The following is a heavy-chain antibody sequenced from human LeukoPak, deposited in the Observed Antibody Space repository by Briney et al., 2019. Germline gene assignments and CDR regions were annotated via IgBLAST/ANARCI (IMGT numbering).Heavy chain of an antibody. V-gene: IGHV3-21*01. Sequence: GGSLRLSCAASGFTFSSYGMNWVRQAPGKGLEWVSSISSSSGFIFYADSVKGRFTISRDNAKNSLYLRMNSLRAEDTAVYYCARSGGSGWYSDYWGQGTLVTVSS. D-gene: IGHD6-19*01. J-gene: IGHJ4*02. CDR1: GFTFSSYG. CDR3: ARSGGSGWYSDY. CDR2: ISSSSGFI.